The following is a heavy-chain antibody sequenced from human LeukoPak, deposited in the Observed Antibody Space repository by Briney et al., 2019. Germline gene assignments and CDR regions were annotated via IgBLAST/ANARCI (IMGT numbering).Heavy chain of an antibody. CDR2: ISTNSSYI. Sequence: GGSLRLSCAASGFTFITYSINWVRQAPGKGLEWVSSISTNSSYIYYADSVKGRFTISRDNAKNSLYLQMNSLRAEDTAVYYCARDSGTDYWGQGTLVTVSS. J-gene: IGHJ4*02. CDR1: GFTFITYS. V-gene: IGHV3-21*01. CDR3: ARDSGTDY. D-gene: IGHD1-1*01.